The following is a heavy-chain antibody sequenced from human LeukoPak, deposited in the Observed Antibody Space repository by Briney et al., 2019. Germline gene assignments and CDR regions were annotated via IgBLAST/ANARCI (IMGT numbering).Heavy chain of an antibody. CDR1: GGSFSGYY. V-gene: IGHV4-34*01. CDR2: INHSGST. CDR3: ARFQDIVVVPAAVQAAAFDY. D-gene: IGHD2-2*02. J-gene: IGHJ4*02. Sequence: PSETLSLTCAVYGGSFSGYYWSWIRQPPGKGLEWIGEINHSGSTNYNPSLKSRVTISVDTSKNQFSLKLSSVTAADTAVYYCARFQDIVVVPAAVQAAAFDYWGQGTLVTVSS.